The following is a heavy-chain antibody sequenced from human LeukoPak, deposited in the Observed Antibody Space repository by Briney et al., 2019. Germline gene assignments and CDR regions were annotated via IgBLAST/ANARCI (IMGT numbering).Heavy chain of an antibody. D-gene: IGHD6-19*01. CDR1: GFTFSDYY. J-gene: IGHJ4*02. V-gene: IGHV3-11*01. CDR3: AREGSSSGWQGAYFDY. Sequence: PGGSLRLSCAAPGFTFSDYYMSWIRKAPGKGLEWVSYISSSGSTIYYADSVKGRFTISRDNAKNSLYLQMNSLRAEDTAVYYCAREGSSSGWQGAYFDYWGQGTLVTVSS. CDR2: ISSSGSTI.